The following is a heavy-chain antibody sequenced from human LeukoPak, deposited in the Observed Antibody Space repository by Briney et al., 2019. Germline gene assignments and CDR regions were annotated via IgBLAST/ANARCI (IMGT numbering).Heavy chain of an antibody. Sequence: ASVTVSCKASGYTFTGYYMHWVRQAPGQGLEWMGWINPNSGGTNYAQKFQGRVTMTRDTSISTAYMELSRLRSDDTAVYYCARDLGYYGSGSYSPYYYYGMDVWGQGTTVTVSS. CDR3: ARDLGYYGSGSYSPYYYYGMDV. V-gene: IGHV1-2*02. J-gene: IGHJ6*02. CDR2: INPNSGGT. D-gene: IGHD3-10*01. CDR1: GYTFTGYY.